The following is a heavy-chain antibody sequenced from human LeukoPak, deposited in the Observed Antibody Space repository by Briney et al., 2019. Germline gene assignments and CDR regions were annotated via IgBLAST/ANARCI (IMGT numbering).Heavy chain of an antibody. D-gene: IGHD3-10*01. V-gene: IGHV4-59*01. J-gene: IGHJ6*03. CDR1: DDSITMYY. CDR2: VDHTGST. CDR3: ARGRVSSSTWFSTYYYYFYMDV. Sequence: SETLSLTCTVSDDSITMYYWTWIRQPPGKGLEWIGYVDHTGSTNFNPSLNGRVSISRDTSKNLFSLRLRSVTAADTAVYFCARGRVSSSTWFSTYYYYFYMDVWGKGTTVTVSS.